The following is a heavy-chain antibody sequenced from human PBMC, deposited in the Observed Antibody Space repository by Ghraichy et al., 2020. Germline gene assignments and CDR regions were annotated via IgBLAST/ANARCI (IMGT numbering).Heavy chain of an antibody. V-gene: IGHV3-7*01. J-gene: IGHJ6*02. CDR3: AKNIVAAGTYYNYYYGMDD. CDR1: GFTFSGYW. Sequence: GGSLRLSCAASGFTFSGYWMSWVRQAPGKGLEWVASIKQDGSEEHYVDSVKGRFTISRDNAKNSLSLQMNSLRAEDTAVYYCAKNIVAAGTYYNYYYGMDDWGQGTTVTVSS. CDR2: IKQDGSEE. D-gene: IGHD6-25*01.